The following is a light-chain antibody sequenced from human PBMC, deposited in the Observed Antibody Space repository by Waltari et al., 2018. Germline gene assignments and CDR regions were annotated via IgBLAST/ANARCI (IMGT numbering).Light chain of an antibody. CDR2: LVS. V-gene: IGKV2-28*01. CDR3: MQARQTPWT. J-gene: IGKJ1*01. Sequence: DIVMTQSPRFLPVTPGEPASISSRSSQSLLHSSGYTFLDWYLQKPGQSPQLLIYLVSNRASGVPDRFSGSGSGTDFTLKISRVEAEDVGVYYCMQARQTPWTFGQGTKVEIK. CDR1: QSLLHSSGYTF.